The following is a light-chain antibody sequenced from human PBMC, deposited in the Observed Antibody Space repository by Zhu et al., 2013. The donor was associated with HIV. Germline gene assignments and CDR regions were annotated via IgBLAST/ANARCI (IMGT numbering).Light chain of an antibody. Sequence: DIVMTQSPLSLPVTPGEPASISCRSSQSLLHSNGYTYLDWYLQKPGQSPQLLIYLGSNRASGVPDRFSGSGSGTDFTLKISRVEAEDVGVYYCMQGTHWPPITFGQGTRLEIK. V-gene: IGKV2-28*01. CDR1: QSLLHSNGYTY. CDR2: LGS. CDR3: MQGTHWPPIT. J-gene: IGKJ5*01.